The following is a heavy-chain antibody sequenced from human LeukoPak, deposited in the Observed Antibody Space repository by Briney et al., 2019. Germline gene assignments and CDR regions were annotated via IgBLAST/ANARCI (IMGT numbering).Heavy chain of an antibody. D-gene: IGHD1-1*01. J-gene: IGHJ4*02. CDR1: GFTFSSYW. CDR2: IKQDGSEK. V-gene: IGHV3-7*01. Sequence: PGVSLRLSCAASGFTFSSYWMSWVRQAPGKGLEWVANIKQDGSEKYYVDSVKGRFTISRDNAKNSLYLQMNSLRAEDTAVYYCASNPSGPQNWNYFDYWGQGTLVTVSS. CDR3: ASNPSGPQNWNYFDY.